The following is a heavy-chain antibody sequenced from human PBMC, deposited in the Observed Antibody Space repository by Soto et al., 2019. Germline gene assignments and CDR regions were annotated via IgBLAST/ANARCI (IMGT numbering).Heavy chain of an antibody. CDR3: ARHEAGWYFDS. J-gene: IGHJ4*02. V-gene: IGHV4-39*01. CDR2: IYYSGST. D-gene: IGHD6-25*01. CDR1: RGSISSGTNY. Sequence: PSETLSLTCTVSRGSISSGTNYWAWIRQPPGKGLKWIANIYYSGSTFYNPSLKSRVTISLDTSKNQFSLKLRSVTAADTAVYYCARHEAGWYFDSWGQGTLVTVSS.